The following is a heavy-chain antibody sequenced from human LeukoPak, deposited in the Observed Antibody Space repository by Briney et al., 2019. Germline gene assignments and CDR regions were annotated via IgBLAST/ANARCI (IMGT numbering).Heavy chain of an antibody. V-gene: IGHV3-23*01. CDR2: ISSTSSTV. J-gene: IGHJ4*02. CDR3: AQRLRDPRAFDY. D-gene: IGHD2-21*02. Sequence: PGGSLRLSCAASGIIFNSYAMRWVRQAPGKRLEWVAGISSTSSTVNYADPVKGRFTISRDNSNNTLYLQMNSLTAEDTGLYYCAQRLRDPRAFDYWGQGTLVTVSS. CDR1: GIIFNSYA.